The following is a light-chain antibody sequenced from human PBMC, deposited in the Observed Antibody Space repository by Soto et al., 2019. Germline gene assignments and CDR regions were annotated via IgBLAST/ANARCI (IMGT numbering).Light chain of an antibody. J-gene: IGLJ3*02. Sequence: SYELTQPLSVSVALGQTARITCGGNNIGSKNVHWYQQKPGQAPVLVIYRDSNRPSGIPERFSGSNPGNTATLPISRAQAGDEADYYCQVWDSSTARVFGGGTKLTVL. CDR3: QVWDSSTARV. CDR1: NIGSKN. CDR2: RDS. V-gene: IGLV3-9*01.